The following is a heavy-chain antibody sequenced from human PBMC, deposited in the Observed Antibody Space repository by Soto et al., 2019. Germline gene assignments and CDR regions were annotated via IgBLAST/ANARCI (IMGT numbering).Heavy chain of an antibody. CDR3: AKTRLYDNNDYHRDGFDV. V-gene: IGHV3-23*01. CDR2: ISGDGSAT. CDR1: GFRFWTYS. J-gene: IGHJ3*01. Sequence: EVKLLESGGGLVQPGESLRLSCAASGFRFWTYSMSWVRQAPGKGLEWVSGISGDGSATSYADSLKGRFTVSRDNSKDTLFLQMNNLRVEDTAVYYCAKTRLYDNNDYHRDGFDVWGPGTAVTV. D-gene: IGHD5-12*01.